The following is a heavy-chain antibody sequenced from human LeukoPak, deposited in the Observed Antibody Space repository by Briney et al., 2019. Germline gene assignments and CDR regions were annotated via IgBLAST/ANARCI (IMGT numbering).Heavy chain of an antibody. CDR3: ARDMNILTGYSYYFDY. CDR1: GFTFSSYS. D-gene: IGHD3-9*01. J-gene: IGHJ4*02. Sequence: PGGSLRLSCAASGFTFSSYSMNWVRQAPGKGLEWVSSISSSSSYIYYADSVRGRFTISRDNSKNTLYLQMNSLRAEDTAVYYCARDMNILTGYSYYFDYWGQGTLVTVSS. V-gene: IGHV3-21*01. CDR2: ISSSSSYI.